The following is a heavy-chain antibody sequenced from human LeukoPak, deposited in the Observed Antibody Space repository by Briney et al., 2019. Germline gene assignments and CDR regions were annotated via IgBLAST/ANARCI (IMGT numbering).Heavy chain of an antibody. V-gene: IGHV4-34*01. CDR2: INHSGSI. CDR1: GGSFSGYY. Sequence: KSSETLSLTCAVYGGSFSGYYWSWIRQPPGKGLEWIGEINHSGSINYNPSLKSRVTISVDTSKNQFSLKLSSVTAADTAVYYCARGPGVVVVASSRRYYMDVWGKGTTVTVSS. D-gene: IGHD2-15*01. CDR3: ARGPGVVVVASSRRYYMDV. J-gene: IGHJ6*03.